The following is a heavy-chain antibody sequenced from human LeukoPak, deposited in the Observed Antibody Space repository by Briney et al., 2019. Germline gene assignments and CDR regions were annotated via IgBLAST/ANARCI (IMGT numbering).Heavy chain of an antibody. CDR2: ISAYNGNT. CDR3: ARDLGQWELLWKDY. V-gene: IGHV1-18*04. J-gene: IGHJ4*02. CDR1: GYTFTSYF. D-gene: IGHD1-26*01. Sequence: GASVKVSCKASGYTFTSYFMHWVRQAPGQGLEWMGWISAYNGNTNYAQKLQGRVTMTTDTSTSTAYLELRSPRSDDTAVYYCARDLGQWELLWKDYWGQGTLVTVSS.